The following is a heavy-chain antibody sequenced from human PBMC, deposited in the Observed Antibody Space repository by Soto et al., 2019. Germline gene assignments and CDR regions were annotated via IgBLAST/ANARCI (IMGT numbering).Heavy chain of an antibody. D-gene: IGHD3-22*01. CDR3: AKDRGSSGYLPSWYIDL. V-gene: IGHV3-30*18. CDR1: GFTFSSYG. J-gene: IGHJ2*01. Sequence: QVQLVESGGGVVQPGRSLRLSCAASGFTFSSYGMHWVRQAPGKGLEWVAVISSDGRKTYNEDSEKGRFTISRDNSKNTLYLQMNSLRAEDTATYYCAKDRGSSGYLPSWYIDLWGRGTLVTVSS. CDR2: ISSDGRKT.